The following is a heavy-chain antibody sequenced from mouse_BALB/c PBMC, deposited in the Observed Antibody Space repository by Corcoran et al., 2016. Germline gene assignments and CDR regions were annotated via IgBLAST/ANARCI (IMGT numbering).Heavy chain of an antibody. J-gene: IGHJ4*01. Sequence: VQLLQSGGALVVQGASVKLSCTASGFNINDTYMHWVKQRPEQGMEWIGRIDPANGNTKYDPKFQGKATITADTSSNTAYLQLSSLTSEDTAVYYCARRAMDYWGQGTSVTVSS. CDR1: GFNINDTY. CDR3: ARRAMDY. CDR2: IDPANGNT. V-gene: IGHV14-3*02.